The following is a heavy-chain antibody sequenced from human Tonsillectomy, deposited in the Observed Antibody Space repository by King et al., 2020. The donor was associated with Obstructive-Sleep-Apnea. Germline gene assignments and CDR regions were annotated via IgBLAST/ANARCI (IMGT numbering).Heavy chain of an antibody. CDR1: GCSISSYY. CDR2: LHTTGST. CDR3: ARGYCSGGSCVSYNWFDP. D-gene: IGHD2-15*01. V-gene: IGHV4-4*07. Sequence: VQLQESGPGLVKPSETLSLTCPVSGCSISSYYWSWIRQPAGKGLEWIGRLHTTGSTHYNPSLKSRVTMSVDTSKNQFSLTLSSVTAADTAVYYRARGYCSGGSCVSYNWFDPWGQGTLVTVSS. J-gene: IGHJ5*02.